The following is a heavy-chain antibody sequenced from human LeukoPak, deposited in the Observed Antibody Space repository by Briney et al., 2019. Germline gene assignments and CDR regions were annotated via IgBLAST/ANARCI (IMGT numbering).Heavy chain of an antibody. V-gene: IGHV3-21*01. CDR2: ISSSSSYI. Sequence: GGSLRLSCAASGFTFSSYSMNWVRQTPGKGLEWVSSISSSSSYIYYADSVKGRFTISRDNAKNSLYLQMNSLRAEDTAVYYCARVAGDFWSGPSPYWYFDLWGRGTLVTVSS. CDR3: ARVAGDFWSGPSPYWYFDL. J-gene: IGHJ2*01. CDR1: GFTFSSYS. D-gene: IGHD3-3*01.